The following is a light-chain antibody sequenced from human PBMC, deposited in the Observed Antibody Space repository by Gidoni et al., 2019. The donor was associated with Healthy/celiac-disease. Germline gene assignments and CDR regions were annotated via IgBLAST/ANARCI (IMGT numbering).Light chain of an antibody. CDR2: KDS. CDR1: ALPKQY. Sequence: SYELTQPPSVSVSPGQTARITCSGDALPKQYAYWYQQKPGQAPVLVIYKDSERPSGIPERFSGSSSGTTVTLTISGGQAEDEADYYCQSADSSGTHRVFGGGTKLTVL. V-gene: IGLV3-25*02. J-gene: IGLJ2*01. CDR3: QSADSSGTHRV.